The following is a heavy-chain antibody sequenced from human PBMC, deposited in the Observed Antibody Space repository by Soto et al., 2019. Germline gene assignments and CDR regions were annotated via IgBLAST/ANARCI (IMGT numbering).Heavy chain of an antibody. Sequence: GESLKISCKGSGYNFAGYWIAWVRQMPGKGLELMGIIYPSDSDTRYRPSFQGQVTISADNSKNTLYLQLNSLRAEDTAVYYCVKDRAQQLILGLWLDPWGQGTLVTVSS. V-gene: IGHV5-51*01. CDR1: GYNFAGYW. CDR2: IYPSDSDT. D-gene: IGHD6-13*01. J-gene: IGHJ5*02. CDR3: VKDRAQQLILGLWLDP.